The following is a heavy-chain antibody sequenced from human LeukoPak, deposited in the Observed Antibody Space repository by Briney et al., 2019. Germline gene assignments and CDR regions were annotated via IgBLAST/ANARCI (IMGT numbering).Heavy chain of an antibody. J-gene: IGHJ4*02. CDR2: IIPIFGTA. Sequence: ASVKVSCKDSGGTFSSYAISWVRQAPGQGLEWMGRIIPIFGTANYAQKFQGRVTITTDESTSTAYMELSSLRSEDTAVYYCARDPIDDILTGYFPSEGFDYWGQGTLVTVSS. D-gene: IGHD3-9*01. V-gene: IGHV1-69*05. CDR3: ARDPIDDILTGYFPSEGFDY. CDR1: GGTFSSYA.